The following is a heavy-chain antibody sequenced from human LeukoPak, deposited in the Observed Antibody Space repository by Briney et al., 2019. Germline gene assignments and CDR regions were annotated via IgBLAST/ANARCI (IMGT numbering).Heavy chain of an antibody. V-gene: IGHV1-2*02. CDR1: GYTFTGYY. D-gene: IGHD3-22*01. CDR3: ARPYYYDSSGYYYPFDY. J-gene: IGHJ4*02. CDR2: INPNSGGT. Sequence: ASVKVSCKASGYTFTGYYMHWVRQAPGQGLEWMGWINPNSGGTNYAQKFQGRVTMTRDTSISTAYMELSRLESDDTAVYYCARPYYYDSSGYYYPFDYWGQGTLVTVSS.